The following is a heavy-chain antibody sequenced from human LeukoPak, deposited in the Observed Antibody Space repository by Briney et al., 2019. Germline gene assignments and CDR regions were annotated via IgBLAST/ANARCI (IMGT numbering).Heavy chain of an antibody. J-gene: IGHJ4*02. Sequence: GGSLRLSCAASGFTFSSYAMSWVRQAPGKGLEWVSAISGSGGSTYYADSVKGRFTISRDNSKNTLYLQMNSLRAEDTAVYYCAKANTLDFWSRYYFDYWGQGTLVTVSS. CDR3: AKANTLDFWSRYYFDY. CDR2: ISGSGGST. D-gene: IGHD3-3*01. CDR1: GFTFSSYA. V-gene: IGHV3-23*01.